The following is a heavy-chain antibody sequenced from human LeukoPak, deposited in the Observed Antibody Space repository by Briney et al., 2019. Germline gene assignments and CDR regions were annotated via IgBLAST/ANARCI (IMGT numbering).Heavy chain of an antibody. CDR2: IYPGDSDT. CDR1: GYSFTSYW. J-gene: IGHJ4*02. D-gene: IGHD3-9*01. V-gene: IGHV5-51*01. Sequence: GESLKISCKGSGYSFTSYWIGWVRQMPRKGLEWMGIIYPGDSDTRYSPSFQGQVTISADKSISTAYLQWSSLKASDTAMYYCARRSYDILTGYYADFDYWGQGTLVTVSS. CDR3: ARRSYDILTGYYADFDY.